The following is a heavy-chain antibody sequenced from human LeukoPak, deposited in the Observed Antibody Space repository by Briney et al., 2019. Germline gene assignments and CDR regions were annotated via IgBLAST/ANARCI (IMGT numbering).Heavy chain of an antibody. CDR3: ARSGGYSSGWYEKPGNNFDY. D-gene: IGHD6-19*01. Sequence: LWASVKVSCKASGYTFTGYYMHWVRQAPGQGLEWMGRINPNSGGTNYAQKFQGRVTMTRDTSISTAYMELSRLRSDDTAVYYCARSGGYSSGWYEKPGNNFDYWGQGTLVTVSS. CDR1: GYTFTGYY. V-gene: IGHV1-2*06. J-gene: IGHJ4*02. CDR2: INPNSGGT.